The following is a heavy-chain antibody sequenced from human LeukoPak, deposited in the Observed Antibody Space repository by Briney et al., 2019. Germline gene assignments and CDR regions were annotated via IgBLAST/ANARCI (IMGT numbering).Heavy chain of an antibody. D-gene: IGHD3-22*01. CDR1: GFTFSSYE. Sequence: GGSLRLSCAASGFTFSSYEMYWVRQAPGKGLEWVSYISSSGSTRYYVDSVKGRFTISRDNAKNSLYLQMNSLRAEDTAVYYCARVTGYMIEDYFDYWGQGTLVTVSS. CDR3: ARVTGYMIEDYFDY. J-gene: IGHJ4*02. V-gene: IGHV3-48*03. CDR2: ISSSGSTR.